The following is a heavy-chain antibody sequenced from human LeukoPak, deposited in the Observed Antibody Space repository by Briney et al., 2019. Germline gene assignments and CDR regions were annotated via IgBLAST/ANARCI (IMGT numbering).Heavy chain of an antibody. CDR3: ARTYYYDSSGYYD. CDR2: INPNSGGT. D-gene: IGHD3-22*01. V-gene: IGHV1-2*02. Sequence: ASVKVSCKASGHTFSNYYMHWVRQAPGQGLEWMGWINPNSGGTNYAQKFQGRVTMTRDTSISTAYMELSRLRSDDTAVYYCARTYYYDSSGYYDWGQGTLVTVSS. J-gene: IGHJ4*02. CDR1: GHTFSNYY.